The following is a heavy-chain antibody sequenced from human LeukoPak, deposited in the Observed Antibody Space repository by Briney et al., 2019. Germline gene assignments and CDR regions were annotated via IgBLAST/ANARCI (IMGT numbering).Heavy chain of an antibody. V-gene: IGHV5-51*01. J-gene: IGHJ4*02. CDR3: ARGGGNYLLNY. Sequence: GESLKISCEGSGYTFSNYWIGWVRQLPGKGLEWMGMIYPGDSDTRYSPSFQGRVTISVDKSIDTPYLQWSSLKASDTAMYYCARGGGNYLLNYWGQGTLVTVSS. D-gene: IGHD4-23*01. CDR1: GYTFSNYW. CDR2: IYPGDSDT.